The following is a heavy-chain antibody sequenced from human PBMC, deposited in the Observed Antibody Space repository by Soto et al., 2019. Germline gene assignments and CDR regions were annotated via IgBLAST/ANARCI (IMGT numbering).Heavy chain of an antibody. D-gene: IGHD1-26*01. V-gene: IGHV4-59*01. CDR2: IYYSGST. CDR3: ARKGSGSYYDDGFDY. CDR1: GGSISSYY. J-gene: IGHJ4*02. Sequence: SETLSLTCAVSGGSISSYYWSWIRQPPGKGLEWIGYIYYSGSTNYNPSHKSRVTISVDTSKNQFSLKLSSVTAADTAVYYCARKGSGSYYDDGFDYWGQGTLVTVSS.